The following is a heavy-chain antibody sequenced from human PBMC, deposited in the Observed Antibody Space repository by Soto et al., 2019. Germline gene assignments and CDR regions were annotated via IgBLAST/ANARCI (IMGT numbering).Heavy chain of an antibody. CDR2: INGGNGKS. J-gene: IGHJ6*03. Sequence: QVQLVQSGAEVKKPGASVKVSCEASGYTFSTYEMHWVRQAPGQRPEWMGWINGGNGKSKYSETLQGRVTFTRDTSASTAYMELTSLRSEDTAVSYCARGGGATFTHYYYYMDVWGTGTTVTVSS. CDR3: ARGGGATFTHYYYYMDV. D-gene: IGHD1-26*01. CDR1: GYTFSTYE. V-gene: IGHV1-3*01.